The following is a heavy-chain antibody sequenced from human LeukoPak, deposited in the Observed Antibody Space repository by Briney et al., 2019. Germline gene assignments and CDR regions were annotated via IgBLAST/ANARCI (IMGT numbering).Heavy chain of an antibody. V-gene: IGHV4-61*09. CDR2: IYTSGST. CDR3: ARVAYTYYYYYMDV. D-gene: IGHD2-15*01. Sequence: PSETLSLTCTVSGGSISSRSYYWSWIRQPDGKRLEWIGHIYTSGSTNYNPSLKSRVTISVDTSKNQFSLKLSSVTAADTAVYYCARVAYTYYYYYMDVWGKGTTVTVSS. J-gene: IGHJ6*03. CDR1: GGSISSRSYY.